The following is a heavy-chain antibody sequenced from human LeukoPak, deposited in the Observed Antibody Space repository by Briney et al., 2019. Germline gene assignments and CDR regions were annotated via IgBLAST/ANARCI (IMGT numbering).Heavy chain of an antibody. J-gene: IGHJ4*02. CDR1: GYPFSDYY. V-gene: IGHV1-2*02. Sequence: ASVKVSCKTSGYPFSDYYIHWIRQASGQGLESMGWINPKNGDTKYAQRSQGRLAITMDTSIDTVYMELRSLRYDDTAVYYCARLSALWGQGTLVTVSS. CDR3: ARLSAL. CDR2: INPKNGDT.